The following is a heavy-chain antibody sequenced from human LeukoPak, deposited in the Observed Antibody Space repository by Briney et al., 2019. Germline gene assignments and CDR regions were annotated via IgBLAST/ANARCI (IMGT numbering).Heavy chain of an antibody. CDR1: RFTFSTYG. CDR2: ILGIVKRP. CDR3: ARNSASISYFQGDAFDV. V-gene: IGHV3-23*05. J-gene: IGHJ3*01. Sequence: GGSLRLSCAASRFTFSTYGMNWVRQPPGRGLGWVLTILGIVKRPYYDDSVKVRFTISRDNSKNTLYLQMIRLGRADTSVYFCARNSASISYFQGDAFDVWGQGTMVTVSS. D-gene: IGHD2-2*01.